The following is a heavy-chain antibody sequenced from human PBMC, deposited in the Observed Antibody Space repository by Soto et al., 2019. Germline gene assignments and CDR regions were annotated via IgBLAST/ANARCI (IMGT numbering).Heavy chain of an antibody. CDR3: ARDVGEEYYNWLDH. CDR2: IGTYNGNT. D-gene: IGHD2-2*01. Sequence: GGSVKVSCKTSGYIFTNHRINWARQAPGQGLEWMGWIGTYNGNTKYAKNFQDRVTLTTDILTTTVFMEITSLKSDDTAVYYCARDVGEEYYNWLDHWGQGTQVTVSS. V-gene: IGHV1-18*01. CDR1: GYIFTNHR. J-gene: IGHJ5*01.